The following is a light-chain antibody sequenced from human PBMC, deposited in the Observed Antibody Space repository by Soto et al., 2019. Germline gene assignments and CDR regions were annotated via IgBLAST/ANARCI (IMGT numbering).Light chain of an antibody. Sequence: QSVLTQPPSASGTPGQRVTISCSGSSSSIGSNTVNWYKQLPGTAPTLLIYSNNQRPSGVPDRFSGSKSGTSASLAISGPQSEDEADYYCAAWDDSLNGVIFGGGTKVTVL. CDR2: SNN. J-gene: IGLJ2*01. V-gene: IGLV1-44*01. CDR3: AAWDDSLNGVI. CDR1: SSSIGSNT.